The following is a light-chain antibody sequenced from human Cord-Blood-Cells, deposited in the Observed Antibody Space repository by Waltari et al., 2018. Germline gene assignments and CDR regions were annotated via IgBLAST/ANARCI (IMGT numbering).Light chain of an antibody. J-gene: IGKJ3*01. CDR2: DDA. Sequence: IQMTQPPSTLSASVGDRVTLTRRASQRISSWLAWYQQKPGKAPKLLIYDDASLESGVPSRFSGSGSGTEFTLTISSLQPDDFATYYCQQYNSYSPTFGPGTKVDIK. CDR3: QQYNSYSPT. V-gene: IGKV1-5*01. CDR1: QRISSW.